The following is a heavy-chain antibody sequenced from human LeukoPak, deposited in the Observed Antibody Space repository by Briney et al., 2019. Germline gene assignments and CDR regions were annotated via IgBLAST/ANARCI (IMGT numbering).Heavy chain of an antibody. CDR2: IYYSGST. D-gene: IGHD3-10*01. CDR1: GGSISSGGYS. J-gene: IGHJ6*02. Sequence: PSQTLSLTCTVSGGSISSGGYSWSWIRQHPGKGLEWIGYIYYSGSTYYNPSLKSRVTISVDTSKNQFSLKLSSVTAADTAVYYCARERRPVIIYYGSGSGAYGMDVWGQGTTVTVSS. CDR3: ARERRPVIIYYGSGSGAYGMDV. V-gene: IGHV4-31*03.